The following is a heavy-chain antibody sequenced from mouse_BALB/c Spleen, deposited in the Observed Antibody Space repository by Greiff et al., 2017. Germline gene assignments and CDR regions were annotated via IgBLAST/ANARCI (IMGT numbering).Heavy chain of an antibody. Sequence: VQLQQSGAELMKPGASVKISCKATGYTFSSYWIEWVKQRPGHGLEWIGEILPGSGSTNYNEKFKGKATFTADTSSNTAYMQLSSLTSEDSAVYYCATKIYYDYDPFAYWGQGTLVTVSA. CDR2: ILPGSGST. CDR3: ATKIYYDYDPFAY. CDR1: GYTFSSYW. D-gene: IGHD2-4*01. J-gene: IGHJ3*01. V-gene: IGHV1-9*01.